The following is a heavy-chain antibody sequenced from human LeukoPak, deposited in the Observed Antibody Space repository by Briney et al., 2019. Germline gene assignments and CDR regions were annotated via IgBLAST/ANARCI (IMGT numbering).Heavy chain of an antibody. CDR3: ARYGDYGFKD. CDR2: IYYSGTT. CDR1: GGSISRYY. Sequence: SETLSLTCTVSGGSISRYYWSWIRQPPGKGLEWIGYIYYSGTTNYSPSLKSRVTISVDTSKNQFSLKLSSVTAADTAVYYCARYGDYGFKDWGQGTLVTVSS. J-gene: IGHJ4*02. V-gene: IGHV4-59*01. D-gene: IGHD4-17*01.